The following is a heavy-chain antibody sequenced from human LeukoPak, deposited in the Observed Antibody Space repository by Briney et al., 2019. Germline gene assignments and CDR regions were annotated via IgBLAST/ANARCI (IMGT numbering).Heavy chain of an antibody. Sequence: GGSLRLSCAASEFIFSNYWMSWVRQGPGEGPEWVANINQGGSEKYYVDSVKGRFTISRDNAKNSLDLQMNSLRVEDTAIYYCARLVLPPGNRGWYYEHWGQGTLVTVSS. CDR1: EFIFSNYW. V-gene: IGHV3-7*03. D-gene: IGHD2-2*01. J-gene: IGHJ4*02. CDR3: ARLVLPPGNRGWYYEH. CDR2: INQGGSEK.